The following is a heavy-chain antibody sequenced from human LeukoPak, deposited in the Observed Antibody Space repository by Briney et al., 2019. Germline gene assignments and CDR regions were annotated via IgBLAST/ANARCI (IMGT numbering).Heavy chain of an antibody. V-gene: IGHV3-30*18. CDR3: AKDIDYGGAN. J-gene: IGHJ4*02. D-gene: IGHD4-23*01. Sequence: PGMSLRLSCAASGFTFSNYGMHWVRQAPGKGLEWVALISYDGNNKYYSDSMKGRFTISRDNSKNTLYLQMNSLRAEDTAVYYCAKDIDYGGANWGQGTLVIVSS. CDR1: GFTFSNYG. CDR2: ISYDGNNK.